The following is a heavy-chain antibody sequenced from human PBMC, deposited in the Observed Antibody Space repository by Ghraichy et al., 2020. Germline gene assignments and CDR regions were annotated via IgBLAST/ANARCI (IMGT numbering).Heavy chain of an antibody. Sequence: LSLTCAASGFTVSSSYMSWVRQAPGKGLEWVSAIYNDGKTYYADSVKGRFTISRDNSKNTLYLQMNSLRVEDTAVYYCARASGGWNFDFWGQGTLVTVSS. CDR2: IYNDGKT. CDR3: ARASGGWNFDF. CDR1: GFTVSSSY. D-gene: IGHD6-19*01. J-gene: IGHJ4*02. V-gene: IGHV3-66*01.